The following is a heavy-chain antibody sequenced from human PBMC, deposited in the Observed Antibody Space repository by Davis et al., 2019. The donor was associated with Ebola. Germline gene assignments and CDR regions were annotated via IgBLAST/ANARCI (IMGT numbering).Heavy chain of an antibody. CDR3: ARDSPDTAMVIANWFDP. V-gene: IGHV1-2*04. CDR2: INPNSGGT. CDR1: GYTFTGYY. Sequence: ASVKVSCKASGYTFTGYYMHWVRQAPGQGLEWMGWINPNSGGTNYAQKFQGWVTMTRDTSISTAYMELSSLRSEDTAVYYCARDSPDTAMVIANWFDPWGQGTLVTVSS. J-gene: IGHJ5*02. D-gene: IGHD5-18*01.